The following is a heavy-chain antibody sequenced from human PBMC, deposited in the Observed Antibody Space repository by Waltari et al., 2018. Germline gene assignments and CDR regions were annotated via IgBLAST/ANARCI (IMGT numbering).Heavy chain of an antibody. Sequence: EVQLVQSGAEVKKPGESLKISCQASGYSPTTYWIAWVRQGPGKGLEWMGGIYTGDSDTTSSPSFRGRVILSADKSSNTAYLQWTTLKSSDTAVYYCAKGHDYFTSWGPGTLVTVSS. V-gene: IGHV5-51*01. CDR2: IYTGDSDT. CDR1: GYSPTTYW. CDR3: AKGHDYFTS. D-gene: IGHD4-17*01. J-gene: IGHJ4*02.